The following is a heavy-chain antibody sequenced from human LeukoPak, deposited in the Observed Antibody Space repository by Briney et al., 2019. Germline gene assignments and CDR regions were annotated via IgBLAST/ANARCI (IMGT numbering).Heavy chain of an antibody. Sequence: GGSLRLSCAAPGFAFSSYIMNWVRQAPGKGLEWVSGISGSGDNTYYADSVKGRFTISRDNSKNTLYLQMNSLRAEDTAVYYCAKVRSGDIAAALNYWGQGTLVPVSS. D-gene: IGHD6-13*01. J-gene: IGHJ4*02. CDR2: ISGSGDNT. CDR1: GFAFSSYI. V-gene: IGHV3-23*01. CDR3: AKVRSGDIAAALNY.